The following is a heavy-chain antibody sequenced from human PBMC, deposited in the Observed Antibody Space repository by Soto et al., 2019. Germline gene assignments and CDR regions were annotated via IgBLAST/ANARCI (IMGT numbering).Heavy chain of an antibody. CDR1: GFTFGSYA. V-gene: IGHV3-23*01. Sequence: EVQLLESGGGLVQPGGSLRLSCVVSGFTFGSYAMSWVRQAPEKGPEWVAILGGNGFTTYYEDSVKGPFTISGDNSKRTPFLQMNSLRAEDTRVYYCAKALRPSLNFFSDRDVWGRGASVTVSS. J-gene: IGHJ6*03. D-gene: IGHD2-2*01. CDR3: AKALRPSLNFFSDRDV. CDR2: LGGNGFTT.